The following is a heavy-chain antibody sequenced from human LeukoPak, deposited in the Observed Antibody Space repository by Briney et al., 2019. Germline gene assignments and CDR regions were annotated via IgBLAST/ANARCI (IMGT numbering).Heavy chain of an antibody. V-gene: IGHV3-23*01. J-gene: IGHJ4*02. Sequence: GGSLRLSCAASGFTFSTYAMSWVRQAPGKGLEWVSGIGSGAGTYYAGSVKGRFTISRDNSKNTLYLQTNSLRAEDTAVYYCAKKTPGATPLDYWGQGTLVTVSS. D-gene: IGHD1-26*01. CDR1: GFTFSTYA. CDR3: AKKTPGATPLDY. CDR2: IGSGAGT.